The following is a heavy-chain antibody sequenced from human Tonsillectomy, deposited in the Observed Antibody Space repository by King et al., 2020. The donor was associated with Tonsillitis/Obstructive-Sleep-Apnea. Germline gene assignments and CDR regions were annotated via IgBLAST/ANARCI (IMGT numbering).Heavy chain of an antibody. Sequence: VQLQQWGAGLLKPSETLSLTCAVYGGSFSGYYWSWIRQPPGKGLEWIGEINHSGSTNYNPSLKSRVTISVVTSKNQFSLNLTSVTAADTAVYYCARGGGRDFDYWGQGTLVTVSS. D-gene: IGHD3-16*01. CDR1: GGSFSGYY. V-gene: IGHV4-34*01. CDR3: ARGGGRDFDY. CDR2: INHSGST. J-gene: IGHJ4*02.